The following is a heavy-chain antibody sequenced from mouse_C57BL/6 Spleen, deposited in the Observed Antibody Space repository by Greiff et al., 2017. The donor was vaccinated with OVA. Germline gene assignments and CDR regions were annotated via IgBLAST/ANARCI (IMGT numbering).Heavy chain of an antibody. CDR1: GYAFSSSW. J-gene: IGHJ4*01. Sequence: VQLQQSGPELVKPGASVKISCKASGYAFSSSWMNWVKQRPGKGLEWLGRIYPGDGDTNYNGKFKGKATLTADKSSSTAYMQLSSLTSEDSAVYFCASGGYHFYAMDYWGQGTSVTVSS. CDR2: IYPGDGDT. CDR3: ASGGYHFYAMDY. V-gene: IGHV1-82*01. D-gene: IGHD2-2*01.